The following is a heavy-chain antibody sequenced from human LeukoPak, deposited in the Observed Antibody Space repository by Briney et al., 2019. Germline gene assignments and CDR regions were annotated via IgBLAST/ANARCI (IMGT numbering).Heavy chain of an antibody. CDR1: GFTFSSYA. CDR2: ISGSGGST. D-gene: IGHD6-19*01. V-gene: IGHV3-23*01. J-gene: IGHJ4*02. Sequence: GGSLRLSCAASGFTFSSYAMSWVRQAPGKGLEWVSAISGSGGSTYYADSVKGRFTISRDNSKSTLYLQMNSLRAEDTGVYYCARKDRAVAGIFDYWGQGTLVTVSS. CDR3: ARKDRAVAGIFDY.